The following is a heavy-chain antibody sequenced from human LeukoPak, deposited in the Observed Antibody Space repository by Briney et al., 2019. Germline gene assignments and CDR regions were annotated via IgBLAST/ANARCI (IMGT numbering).Heavy chain of an antibody. CDR2: ISSSSSYI. Sequence: GSLRLSCAASGFSFSTQRMHWVRQAPGKGLEWVSSISSSSSYIYYADSVKGRFTISRDNAKNSLYLQMNSLRAEDTAVYYCARPYSSSSRGPFDYWGQGTLVTVSS. J-gene: IGHJ4*02. CDR3: ARPYSSSSRGPFDY. D-gene: IGHD6-6*01. CDR1: GFSFSTQR. V-gene: IGHV3-21*01.